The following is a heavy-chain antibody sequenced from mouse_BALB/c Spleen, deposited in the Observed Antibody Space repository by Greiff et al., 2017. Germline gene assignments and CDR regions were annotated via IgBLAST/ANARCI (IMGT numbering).Heavy chain of an antibody. J-gene: IGHJ3*01. CDR2: IWAGGST. D-gene: IGHD1-1*01. Sequence: VMLVESGPGLVAPSQSLSITCTVSGFSLTSYGVHWVRQPPGKGLEWLGVIWAGGSTNYNSALMSRLSISKDNSKSQVFLKMNSLQTDDTAMYYCASYGSSPWFAYWGQGTLVTVSA. CDR1: GFSLTSYG. CDR3: ASYGSSPWFAY. V-gene: IGHV2-9*02.